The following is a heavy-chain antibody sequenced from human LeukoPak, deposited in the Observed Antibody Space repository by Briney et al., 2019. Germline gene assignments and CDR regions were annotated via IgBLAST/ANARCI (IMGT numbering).Heavy chain of an antibody. CDR3: ANGGRYSSSWYPDAFDI. Sequence: PGRSLRLSCAASGFTFSSYGMHWVRQAPGKGLEWVAVIWYDGSNKYYADSVKGRFTISRDNAKNTLYLQMNSLRAEDTAVYYCANGGRYSSSWYPDAFDIWGQGTMVTVSS. CDR1: GFTFSSYG. CDR2: IWYDGSNK. D-gene: IGHD6-13*01. V-gene: IGHV3-33*06. J-gene: IGHJ3*02.